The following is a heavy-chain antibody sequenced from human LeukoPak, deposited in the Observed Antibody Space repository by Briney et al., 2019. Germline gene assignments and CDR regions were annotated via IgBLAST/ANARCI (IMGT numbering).Heavy chain of an antibody. CDR3: ASSTGDPFRNY. CDR2: IIPILGIA. J-gene: IGHJ4*02. D-gene: IGHD7-27*01. V-gene: IGHV1-69*02. CDR1: GGTFSSYT. Sequence: GASVKVSCKASGGTFSSYTISWVRQAPGQGLEWMGRIIPILGIANYAQKFQGRVTITADKSTSTAYMELSSLRSGDTAVYYCASSTGDPFRNYWGQGTLVTVSS.